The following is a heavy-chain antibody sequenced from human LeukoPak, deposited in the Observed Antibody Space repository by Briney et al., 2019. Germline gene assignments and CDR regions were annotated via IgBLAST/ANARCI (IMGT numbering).Heavy chain of an antibody. CDR2: INSGGGTI. D-gene: IGHD6-13*01. CDR3: ARDSSGWFHWFDH. J-gene: IGHJ5*02. Sequence: GGSLRLSCAASGFTFSSYEMNWVRQAPGKGLEWVSYINSGGGTIYYADSVKGRFTISRDNAKNSLYLQTNSLRADDTAVYYCARDSSGWFHWFDHWGQGTLVTVSS. V-gene: IGHV3-48*03. CDR1: GFTFSSYE.